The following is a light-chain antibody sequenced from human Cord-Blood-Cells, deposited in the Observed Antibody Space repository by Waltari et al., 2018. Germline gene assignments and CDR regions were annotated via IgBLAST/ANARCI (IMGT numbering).Light chain of an antibody. CDR3: QQLNSYPLT. CDR2: AAS. V-gene: IGKV1-9*01. Sequence: DLQLTHSPSFLPACVGDRVTITCRASQGISSYLAWYQQKPGKAPKLLIYAASTLQSGVPSRFSGSGSGTEFTLTISSLHPEDFATYYCQQLNSYPLTFGPGTKVDIK. CDR1: QGISSY. J-gene: IGKJ3*01.